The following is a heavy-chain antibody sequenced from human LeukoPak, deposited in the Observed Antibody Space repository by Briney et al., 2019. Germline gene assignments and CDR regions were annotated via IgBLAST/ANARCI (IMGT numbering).Heavy chain of an antibody. V-gene: IGHV3-30-3*01. D-gene: IGHD6-19*01. J-gene: IGHJ4*02. CDR1: GFTFSSYA. CDR3: ARERIAVAVSMDY. Sequence: GGSLRLSCAASGFTFSSYAMHWVRQAPGKGLEWVAVISYDGSNKYYADSVKGRFTISRDNSKNMLYLQMNSLRAEDTAVYYCARERIAVAVSMDYWGQGTLVTVSS. CDR2: ISYDGSNK.